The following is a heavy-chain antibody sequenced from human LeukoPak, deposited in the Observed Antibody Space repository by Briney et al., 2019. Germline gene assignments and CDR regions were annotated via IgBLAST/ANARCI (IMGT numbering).Heavy chain of an antibody. D-gene: IGHD2-15*01. V-gene: IGHV3-74*01. J-gene: IGHJ4*02. Sequence: PGGSLRLSCAASGFTFSNYWMHWVRQAPGGGLVCVSRIKTDGSYADSADSVKGRFTISRDNAKNPLYLQMNSLRAEDTALYYCAKDNDIYSIDYLGQGTLVTVSS. CDR2: IKTDGSYA. CDR1: GFTFSNYW. CDR3: AKDNDIYSIDY.